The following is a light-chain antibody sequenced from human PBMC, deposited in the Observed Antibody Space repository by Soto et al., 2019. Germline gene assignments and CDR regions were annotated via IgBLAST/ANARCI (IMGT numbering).Light chain of an antibody. Sequence: QSALTQPASVSGSPGQSITISCTGNSSDVGGYNYVSWYQQHPGKAPKLMIYDVSNRPSGVSNRFSGSKSGNTASLTISGLQAEDEADYYCSSYTSSSPDVVFGGGTKLTVL. CDR2: DVS. CDR3: SSYTSSSPDVV. V-gene: IGLV2-14*01. J-gene: IGLJ2*01. CDR1: SSDVGGYNY.